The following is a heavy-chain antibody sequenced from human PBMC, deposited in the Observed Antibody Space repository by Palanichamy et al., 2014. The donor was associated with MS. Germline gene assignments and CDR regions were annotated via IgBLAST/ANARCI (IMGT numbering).Heavy chain of an antibody. CDR1: GFTFSSYS. CDR3: ARVRYGGYDFDY. Sequence: EVQLVEVVGEALVQPGGSLRLSCAASGFTFSSYSMNWVRQAPGKGLEWVSYITSYSNTIYYADSVKGRFTISRDNAKNSLYLQMNSLRAEDTAVYYCARVRYGGYDFDYWGQGTLVTVSS. V-gene: IGHV3-48*01. D-gene: IGHD6-25*01. J-gene: IGHJ4*02. CDR2: ITSYSNTI.